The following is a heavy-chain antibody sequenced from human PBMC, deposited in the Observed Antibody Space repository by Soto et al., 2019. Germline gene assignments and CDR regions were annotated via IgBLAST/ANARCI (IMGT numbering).Heavy chain of an antibody. J-gene: IGHJ4*02. D-gene: IGHD3-10*01. Sequence: EVQLVESGGALVQPGKSLTLSCAASGFTFDDYGMHWVRQAPGKGLEWVSGISWNSGTTDYADSVKGRFTISRDNARNSMFLQMNSLRPEDTALYYCAKSMRWFGEFDLWGRGTLVTVSS. CDR2: ISWNSGTT. CDR3: AKSMRWFGEFDL. CDR1: GFTFDDYG. V-gene: IGHV3-9*01.